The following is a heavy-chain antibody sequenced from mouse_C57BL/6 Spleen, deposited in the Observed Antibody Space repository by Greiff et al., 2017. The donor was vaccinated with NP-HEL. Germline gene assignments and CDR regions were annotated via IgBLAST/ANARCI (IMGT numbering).Heavy chain of an antibody. D-gene: IGHD1-1*01. CDR1: GYTFTDYN. CDR2: INPNNGGT. CDR3: ARPLLPGWFAY. Sequence: VQLKESGPELVKPGASVKMSCKASGYTFTDYNMHWVKQSHGKSLEWIGYINPNNGGTSYNQKFKGKATLTVNKSSSTAYMELRSLTSEDSAVYYCARPLLPGWFAYWGQGTLVTVSA. V-gene: IGHV1-22*01. J-gene: IGHJ3*01.